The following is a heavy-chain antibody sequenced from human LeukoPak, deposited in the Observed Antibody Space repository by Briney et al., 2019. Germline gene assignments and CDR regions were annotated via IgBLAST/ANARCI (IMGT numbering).Heavy chain of an antibody. CDR2: IYYSGST. Sequence: SETLSLTCTVSGGSISSSSYYWGWIRQPPGKGLEWIGSIYYSGSTYYNPSLKSRVTISVDTSKNQFSLKLSPVTAADTAVYYCASLYGSGFSFDYWGRGTLVTVSS. D-gene: IGHD3-10*01. CDR3: ASLYGSGFSFDY. CDR1: GGSISSSSYY. J-gene: IGHJ4*02. V-gene: IGHV4-39*07.